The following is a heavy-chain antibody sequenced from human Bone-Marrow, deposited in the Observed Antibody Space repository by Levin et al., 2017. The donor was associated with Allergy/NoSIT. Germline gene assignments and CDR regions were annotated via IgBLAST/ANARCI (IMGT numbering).Heavy chain of an antibody. CDR1: GFTFSDYY. D-gene: IGHD6-13*01. CDR3: ARDSDYSSSWPYYYYYMDV. CDR2: ISSSSSYT. J-gene: IGHJ6*03. Sequence: LSLTCAASGFTFSDYYMSWIRQAPGKGLEWVSYISSSSSYTNYADSVKGRFTISRDNAKNSLYLQMNSLRAEDTAVYYCARDSDYSSSWPYYYYYMDVWGKGTTVTVSS. V-gene: IGHV3-11*06.